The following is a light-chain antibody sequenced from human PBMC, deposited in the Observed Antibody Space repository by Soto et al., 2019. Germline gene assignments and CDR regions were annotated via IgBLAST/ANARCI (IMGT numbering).Light chain of an antibody. CDR1: TSNIGDYD. J-gene: IGLJ3*02. V-gene: IGLV1-40*01. Sequence: QSVLTQPPSVSGAPGQRVTISCAGSTSNIGDYDVHWYQQLPGTAPKLLIYGNNNRPSGVPDRFSGSKSGTSASLAITGLQAEDEADYYCQAYDRNQSGSVFGGGTKVTVL. CDR2: GNN. CDR3: QAYDRNQSGSV.